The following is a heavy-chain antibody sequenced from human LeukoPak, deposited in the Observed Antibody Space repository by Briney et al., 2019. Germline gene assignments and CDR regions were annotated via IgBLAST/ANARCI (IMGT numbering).Heavy chain of an antibody. CDR3: VRMGSLDY. CDR2: IYYSGST. D-gene: IGHD1-26*01. J-gene: IGHJ4*02. Sequence: SETLSLTCTVSDYSITGGYYWGWIRQPPGKGLEWIGSIYYSGSTNYNPSLKSRVTISVDTSKNQFSVKLTSVTAADTAVYYCVRMGSLDYWGPGTLVTVSS. CDR1: DYSITGGYY. V-gene: IGHV4-38-2*02.